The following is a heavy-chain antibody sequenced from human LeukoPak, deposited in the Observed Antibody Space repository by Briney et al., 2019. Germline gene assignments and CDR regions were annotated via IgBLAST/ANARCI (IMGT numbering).Heavy chain of an antibody. Sequence: ASVKVSCKASGYTFTSYCISWVRQAPGQGLEWMGWISAYNGNTNYAQKLQGRVTMTTDTSTSTAYMELGSLRSDDTAVYYCARADAETYYYYGMDVWGQGTTVTVSS. CDR1: GYTFTSYC. D-gene: IGHD1-14*01. J-gene: IGHJ6*01. CDR2: ISAYNGNT. CDR3: ARADAETYYYYGMDV. V-gene: IGHV1-18*01.